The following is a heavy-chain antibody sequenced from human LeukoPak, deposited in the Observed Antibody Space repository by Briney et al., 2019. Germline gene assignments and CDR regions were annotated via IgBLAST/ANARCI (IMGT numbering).Heavy chain of an antibody. V-gene: IGHV3-7*01. D-gene: IGHD3-22*01. CDR1: GFSFSAYA. Sequence: PGGSLRLSCAASGFSFSAYAMHWVRQAPGKGLEWVANIKQDGSDKYYVDSVKGRFTISRDNAKNSLYLQMNSLRAEDTAVYYCARYHYDNSGYFSWGQGTLVTVSS. CDR3: ARYHYDNSGYFS. J-gene: IGHJ5*02. CDR2: IKQDGSDK.